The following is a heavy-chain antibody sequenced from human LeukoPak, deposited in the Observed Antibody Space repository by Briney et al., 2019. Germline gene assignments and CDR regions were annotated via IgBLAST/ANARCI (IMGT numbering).Heavy chain of an antibody. CDR3: VGPDSQFDC. CDR1: GFTFSDQS. Sequence: GGSLRLSCAASGFTFSDQSMNWVRQAPGKGLEWVSSISSNSLHIFYADSVKGRFTISRDDAKNSLYLQMNNLRAEDTAVYYCVGPDSQFDCWGQGTLVTVSS. V-gene: IGHV3-21*01. D-gene: IGHD3-10*01. CDR2: ISSNSLHI. J-gene: IGHJ4*02.